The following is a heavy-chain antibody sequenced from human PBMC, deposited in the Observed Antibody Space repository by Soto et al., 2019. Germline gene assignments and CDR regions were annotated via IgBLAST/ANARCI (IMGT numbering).Heavy chain of an antibody. J-gene: IGHJ4*02. V-gene: IGHV4-4*07. CDR1: GRSITTYY. CDR2: IYSGGIT. Sequence: ETLSLTCTVSGRSITTYYCSWIRQPAGKGLDWIWRIYSGGITNYNPSLRIRVTVSVDMSKNQFSLKLSSVTAADTAVYYCARGPGGFGEFSLDYWGQGTLVSVSS. D-gene: IGHD3-10*01. CDR3: ARGPGGFGEFSLDY.